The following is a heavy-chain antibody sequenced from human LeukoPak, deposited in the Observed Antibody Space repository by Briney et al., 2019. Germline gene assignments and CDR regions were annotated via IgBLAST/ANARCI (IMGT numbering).Heavy chain of an antibody. V-gene: IGHV1-2*02. Sequence: GASVKVSCKALEYTFTDYYIHWVRQAPGQGLEWMGWINPKSGGRDTKYEQKFLCRVTMTTDTSISTAYMELSRLRSDDTAVYCCAKGHYDGDHPHYDGGSVDSWDQGTHITVSS. J-gene: IGHJ4*02. CDR1: EYTFTDYY. CDR3: AKGHYDGDHPHYDGGSVDS. D-gene: IGHD2-21*01. CDR2: INPKSGGRDT.